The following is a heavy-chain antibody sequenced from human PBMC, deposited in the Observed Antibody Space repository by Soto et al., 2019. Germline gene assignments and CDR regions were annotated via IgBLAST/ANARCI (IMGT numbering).Heavy chain of an antibody. D-gene: IGHD2-2*01. Sequence: EVQLLESGGGLVQPGGSLRLSCEASGFTFSIYAMNWVRQAPGKGLEWVSVISGSGGRTYYADSVKGRFTMSRDNSKNTLYQQMNSLRADDTAVYYCAKEVVVESAGRSHYYYYGLDVWGQGTTVTVSS. CDR3: AKEVVVESAGRSHYYYYGLDV. J-gene: IGHJ6*02. CDR2: ISGSGGRT. V-gene: IGHV3-23*01. CDR1: GFTFSIYA.